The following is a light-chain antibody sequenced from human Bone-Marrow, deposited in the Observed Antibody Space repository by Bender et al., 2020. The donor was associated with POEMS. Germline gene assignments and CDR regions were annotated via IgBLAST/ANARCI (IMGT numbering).Light chain of an antibody. CDR3: SSRTISHTLI. Sequence: QSALTQPASVSGSPGQSIIISCIGSSSDVGGYDYVSWYQQRPGKAPKLIMYDVSSRPSGISFRFSGSKSGNTASLTISGLQPEDEADYYCSSRTISHTLIFGGGTKLTVL. V-gene: IGLV2-14*03. J-gene: IGLJ2*01. CDR2: DVS. CDR1: SSDVGGYDY.